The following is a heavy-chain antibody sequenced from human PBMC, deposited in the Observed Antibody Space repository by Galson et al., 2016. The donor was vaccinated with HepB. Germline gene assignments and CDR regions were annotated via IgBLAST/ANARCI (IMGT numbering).Heavy chain of an antibody. CDR1: GFTFGDYA. Sequence: LRLSCAVSGFTFGDYAMSWFRQAPGKGLEWVGFIRSKAYGGATEYAASVKHRFTISRDDSKSIAYLQMNSLKTDDTAVYYCTSHIVVVVAPDYWGQGTLVTVSS. J-gene: IGHJ4*02. CDR3: TSHIVVVVAPDY. D-gene: IGHD2-15*01. CDR2: IRSKAYGGAT. V-gene: IGHV3-49*03.